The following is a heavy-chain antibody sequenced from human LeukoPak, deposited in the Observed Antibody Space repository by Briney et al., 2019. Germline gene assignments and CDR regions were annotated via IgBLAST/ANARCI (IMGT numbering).Heavy chain of an antibody. J-gene: IGHJ3*02. D-gene: IGHD6-6*01. Sequence: SETLSLTCTVSGGSISSSSYYWGWIRQPPGKGLEWIGSIYYSGSTYYNPSLKSRVTISVDTSKNQFSLKLSSVTAADTAVYYCARDLAARPGRDAFDIWGQGTMVTVSS. CDR1: GGSISSSSYY. CDR3: ARDLAARPGRDAFDI. V-gene: IGHV4-39*07. CDR2: IYYSGST.